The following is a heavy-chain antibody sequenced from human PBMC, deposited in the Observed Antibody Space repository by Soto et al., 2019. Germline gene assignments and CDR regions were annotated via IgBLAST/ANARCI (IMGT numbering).Heavy chain of an antibody. V-gene: IGHV3-9*01. D-gene: IGHD1-20*01. CDR3: AKDRSYKNYYYYGMDV. J-gene: IGHJ6*02. Sequence: GGSLRLSCAASGFTFDDYAMHWVRQAPGKGLEWVSGISWNSGSIGYADSVKGRFTISRDNAKNSLYLQMNSLRAEDTALYYCAKDRSYKNYYYYGMDVWGQGTTVTVSS. CDR2: ISWNSGSI. CDR1: GFTFDDYA.